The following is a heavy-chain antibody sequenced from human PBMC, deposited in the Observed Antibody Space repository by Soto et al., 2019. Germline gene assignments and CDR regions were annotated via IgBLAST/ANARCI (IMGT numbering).Heavy chain of an antibody. D-gene: IGHD6-6*01. CDR3: ATTTSIAGRKYDGFDI. V-gene: IGHV1-2*04. J-gene: IGHJ3*02. CDR1: GYTFSDYY. Sequence: QVRLVQSGAEVRKPGASVKVSCKAFGYTFSDYYLHWVRQAPGQGLEWLGWINPNSGGTYYAQKFRGWVTMSRDTSISTANMQLSRLRTDGTAVYYCATTTSIAGRKYDGFDIWGQGTMVTVSS. CDR2: INPNSGGT.